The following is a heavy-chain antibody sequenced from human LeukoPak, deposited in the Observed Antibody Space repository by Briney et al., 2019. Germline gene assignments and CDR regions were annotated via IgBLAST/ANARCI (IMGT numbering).Heavy chain of an antibody. CDR1: GGSISSYY. CDR2: IYYSGRT. CDR3: ARGQKYRNGYTVTELGSGYFDY. Sequence: SETLSLTCSVSGGSISSYYWSWIRQPPGKGLEWIGYIYYSGRTNYNPSLKSRVTKSVDTSKNQFSLTLSSVTAADTAVYYCARGQKYRNGYTVTELGSGYFDYWGQGTLVTVSS. V-gene: IGHV4-59*01. D-gene: IGHD5-18*01. J-gene: IGHJ4*02.